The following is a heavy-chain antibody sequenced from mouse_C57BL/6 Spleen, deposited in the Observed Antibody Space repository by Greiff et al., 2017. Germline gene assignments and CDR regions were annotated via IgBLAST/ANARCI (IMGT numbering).Heavy chain of an antibody. CDR3: ARYMSLYYFDY. CDR2: IRNKANGYTT. D-gene: IGHD6-1*01. Sequence: EVQLVESGGGLVQPGGSLSLSCAASGFTFTDYYMSWVRQPPGKALEWLGFIRNKANGYTTEYSASVKGRFTISRDNSQSILYLQMNALRAEDSATYYCARYMSLYYFDYWGQGTTLTVSS. V-gene: IGHV7-3*01. J-gene: IGHJ2*01. CDR1: GFTFTDYY.